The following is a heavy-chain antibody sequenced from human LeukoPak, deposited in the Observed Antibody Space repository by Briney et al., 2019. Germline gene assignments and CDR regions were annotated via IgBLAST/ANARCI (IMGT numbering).Heavy chain of an antibody. CDR2: INTDGSST. CDR3: ARDYSGRYCSSTSCYYYYYGMDV. Sequence: GGSLRLSCAASGFTFSNYWMHWVRQAPGKGLVWVSRINTDGSSTSYADFVKGRFTISRDNAKNTLYLQMNSLRAEDTAVYYCARDYSGRYCSSTSCYYYYYGMDVWGQGTTVTVSS. V-gene: IGHV3-74*01. D-gene: IGHD2-2*01. CDR1: GFTFSNYW. J-gene: IGHJ6*02.